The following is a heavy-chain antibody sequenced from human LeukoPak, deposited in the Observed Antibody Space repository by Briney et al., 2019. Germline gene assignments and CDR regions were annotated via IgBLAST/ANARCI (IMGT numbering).Heavy chain of an antibody. V-gene: IGHV3-9*01. CDR2: ISWNSGSI. Sequence: QPGGSLRLSCAASGFTFSSYAMSWVRQAPGKGLEWVSGISWNSGSIDYADSVKGRFTISRDNAKNSLYLQMNSLRAEDTALYYCAKDMYPGGSYYALPDYWGQGTLVTVSS. D-gene: IGHD1-26*01. CDR3: AKDMYPGGSYYALPDY. CDR1: GFTFSSYA. J-gene: IGHJ4*02.